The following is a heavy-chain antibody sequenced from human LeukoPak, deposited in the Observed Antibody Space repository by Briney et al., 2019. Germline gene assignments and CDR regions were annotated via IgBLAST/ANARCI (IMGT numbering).Heavy chain of an antibody. D-gene: IGHD3-10*01. J-gene: IGHJ4*02. V-gene: IGHV5-51*01. Sequence: AGESLKISCKGSGYSFTNYWIGWVRQMPGKGLEWMGIIYPGDSDTIYSPSFQGQVTISADKSISTAYLRWTSLKASDTATYYCARRRARYYGSGPDFADYWGQGTLVIVSS. CDR2: IYPGDSDT. CDR1: GYSFTNYW. CDR3: ARRRARYYGSGPDFADY.